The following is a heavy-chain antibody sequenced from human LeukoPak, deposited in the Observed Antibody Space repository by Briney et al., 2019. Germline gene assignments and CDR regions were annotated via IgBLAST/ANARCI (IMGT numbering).Heavy chain of an antibody. CDR2: ISSSSSTI. D-gene: IGHD6-13*01. J-gene: IGHJ4*02. CDR3: ARGGYSSSWFFGY. Sequence: GGSLRLSCAASGFTFSSYSMNWVRQAPGKGLEWVSYISSSSSTIYYADSVKGRFTISRDNAKNSLYLQMNSLRAEDTAVYYCARGGYSSSWFFGYWGQGSLVTVSS. CDR1: GFTFSSYS. V-gene: IGHV3-48*04.